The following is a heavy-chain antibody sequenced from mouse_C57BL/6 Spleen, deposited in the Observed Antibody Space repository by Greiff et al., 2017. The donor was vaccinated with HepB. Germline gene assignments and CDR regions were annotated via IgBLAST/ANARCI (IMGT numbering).Heavy chain of an antibody. Sequence: VQLQQSGAELVKPGASVKLSCTASGFNIKDYYMHWVKQRTEQGLEWIGRIDPEDGDTKYAPKFQGKATITADTSSNTAYLQLSSLTSEDTAVYYCARESPSVVAGSYYFDYWGQGTTLTVSS. CDR3: ARESPSVVAGSYYFDY. D-gene: IGHD1-1*01. V-gene: IGHV14-2*01. CDR2: IDPEDGDT. J-gene: IGHJ2*01. CDR1: GFNIKDYY.